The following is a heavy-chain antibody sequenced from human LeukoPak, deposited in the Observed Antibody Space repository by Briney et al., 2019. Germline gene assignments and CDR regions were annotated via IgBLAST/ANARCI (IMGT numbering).Heavy chain of an antibody. Sequence: SETLSLTCAVYGGSFSGYYWSWIRQPPGKGLEWIGYIYYSGSTNYNPSLKSRVTFSVDTSKNQFSLKLISVTAADTAVYYCARVKGVVTAILDYWGQGTLVTVSS. D-gene: IGHD2-21*02. CDR2: IYYSGST. CDR1: GGSFSGYY. J-gene: IGHJ4*02. V-gene: IGHV4-59*01. CDR3: ARVKGVVTAILDY.